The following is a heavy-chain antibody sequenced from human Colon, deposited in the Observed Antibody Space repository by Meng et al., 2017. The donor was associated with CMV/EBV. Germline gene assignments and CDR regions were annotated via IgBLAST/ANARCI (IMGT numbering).Heavy chain of an antibody. D-gene: IGHD2-21*02. CDR2: IRTRPNGYAT. CDR3: AVLAVTEPNSY. CDR1: GLIFSGSA. Sequence: GGSLRLSRAASGLIFSGSAMHWVRQAPGKGLEWLGRIRTRPNGYATAYAASVEGRITISRDDSANTAFLQMNSLRAEDTAVYYCAVLAVTEPNSYWGQGTLVTVSS. J-gene: IGHJ4*02. V-gene: IGHV3-73*01.